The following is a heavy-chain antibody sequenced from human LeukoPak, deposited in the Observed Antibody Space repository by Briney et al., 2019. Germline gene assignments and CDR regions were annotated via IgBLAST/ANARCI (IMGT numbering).Heavy chain of an antibody. D-gene: IGHD3-3*01. CDR3: AKSSYDFWSGYCDAFDI. Sequence: PGGSLRLPCAASGFTFSSYAMSWVRQAPGKGLEWVSAISGSGGSTYYADSVKGRFTISRDNSKNTLYLQMNGLRAEDTAVYYCAKSSYDFWSGYCDAFDIWGQGTMVTVSS. J-gene: IGHJ3*02. V-gene: IGHV3-23*01. CDR1: GFTFSSYA. CDR2: ISGSGGST.